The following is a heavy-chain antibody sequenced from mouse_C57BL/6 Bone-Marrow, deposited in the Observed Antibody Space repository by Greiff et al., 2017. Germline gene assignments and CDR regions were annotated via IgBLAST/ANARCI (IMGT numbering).Heavy chain of an antibody. CDR2: ITYDGSSN. J-gene: IGHJ4*01. CDR1: GFTFSDYY. Sequence: EVKLMESEGGLVQPGSSMKLSCTASGFTFSDYYMAWVRQVPEKGLEWVANITYDGSSNYYLDSLKSRFIISRDNAKNILYLQMSSLKSEDTATYYCARDVGILGAMDYWGQGTSVTVSS. V-gene: IGHV5-16*01. CDR3: ARDVGILGAMDY. D-gene: IGHD3-1*01.